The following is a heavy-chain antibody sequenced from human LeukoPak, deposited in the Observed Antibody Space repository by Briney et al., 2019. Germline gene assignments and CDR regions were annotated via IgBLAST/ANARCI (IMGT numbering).Heavy chain of an antibody. CDR1: GFTFSSYG. D-gene: IGHD6-19*01. V-gene: IGHV3-33*01. CDR3: ARGYQSSGWYYYYYMDV. J-gene: IGHJ6*03. CDR2: IWYDGSNK. Sequence: PGGSLRLSCAASGFTFSSYGMHWVRQAPGKGLEWVAVIWYDGSNKYYADSVKGRFTISRDNSKNMLYLQMNSLRAEDTAVYYCARGYQSSGWYYYYYMDVWGKGTTVTVSS.